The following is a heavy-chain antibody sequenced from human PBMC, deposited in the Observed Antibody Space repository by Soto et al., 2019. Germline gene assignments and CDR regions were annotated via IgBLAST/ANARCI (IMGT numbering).Heavy chain of an antibody. CDR1: GYSFTSYW. CDR2: IDPSDSSV. J-gene: IGHJ4*02. CDR3: ATSAYSSGWFVFDF. D-gene: IGHD6-19*01. V-gene: IGHV5-10-1*01. Sequence: GESLKISCKGSGYSFTSYWITWVRQMPGKGLEWMGKIDPSDSSVNYSPSFQGHVTISADKSISTAYLEWSSLKASDTAVYYCATSAYSSGWFVFDFWGQGTQVTVSS.